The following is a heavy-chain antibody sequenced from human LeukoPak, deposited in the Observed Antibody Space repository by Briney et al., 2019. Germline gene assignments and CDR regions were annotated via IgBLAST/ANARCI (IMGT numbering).Heavy chain of an antibody. J-gene: IGHJ4*02. V-gene: IGHV4-59*07. CDR2: NYYTGGT. D-gene: IGHD2-15*01. Sequence: PSDTVSLTCSVCSAPITGYYSIWLRQPPGKGLEGVGYNYYTGGTNYNPSLKRRVTMSLDTSKSQFSLKLTSVAAADTAIYYGARYTRIPDYWGRGTLVTVTS. CDR1: SAPITGYY. CDR3: ARYTRIPDY.